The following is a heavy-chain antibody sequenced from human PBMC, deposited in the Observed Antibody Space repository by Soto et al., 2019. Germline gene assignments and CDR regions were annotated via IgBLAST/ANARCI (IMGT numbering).Heavy chain of an antibody. V-gene: IGHV1-69*01. CDR3: ATEVGDNPASPFDS. CDR2: IIPLFGTA. CDR1: GVTFRSET. J-gene: IGHJ4*02. D-gene: IGHD2-21*01. Sequence: QVQLVQSGAEVKKPGSSVKVSCKASGVTFRSETISWVRQAPGQGLEWVGGIIPLFGTANYEQKFQGRVTITADESTSTLYIELSSLRSYDTAVYYCATEVGDNPASPFDSWGQGTLVTVSS.